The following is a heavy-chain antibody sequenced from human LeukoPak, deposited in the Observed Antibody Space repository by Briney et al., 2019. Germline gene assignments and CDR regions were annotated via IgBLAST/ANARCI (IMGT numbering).Heavy chain of an antibody. CDR1: GGSISSSSYY. CDR3: ARGAYYYDSSRYWFDP. J-gene: IGHJ5*02. CDR2: IYYSGST. D-gene: IGHD3-22*01. V-gene: IGHV4-39*07. Sequence: SETLSLTCAVSGGSISSSSYYWGWIRQPPGKGLEWIGSIYYSGSTNYNPSLKSRVTISVDTSKNQFSLKLSSVTAADTAVYYCARGAYYYDSSRYWFDPWGQGTLVTVSS.